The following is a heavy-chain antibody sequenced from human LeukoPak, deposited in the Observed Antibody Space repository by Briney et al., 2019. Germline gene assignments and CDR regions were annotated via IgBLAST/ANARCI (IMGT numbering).Heavy chain of an antibody. V-gene: IGHV5-51*01. J-gene: IGHJ5*02. CDR3: ARQTLPAATTQVGWFDP. CDR2: IYPGDSDT. Sequence: GESLKISCKGSGYSFTSYWIGWVRQMPGKGLEWMGIIYPGDSDTRYSPSFQGQVTISADKSISTAYLQWSSLKASDTAMYYCARQTLPAATTQVGWFDPWGQGTLVTVSS. CDR1: GYSFTSYW. D-gene: IGHD2-2*01.